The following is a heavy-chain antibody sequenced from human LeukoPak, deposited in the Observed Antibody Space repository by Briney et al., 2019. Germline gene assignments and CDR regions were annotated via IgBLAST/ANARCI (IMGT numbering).Heavy chain of an antibody. CDR2: ISSSDSTI. D-gene: IGHD3-22*01. CDR3: AVDYYDTSGYSRGF. Sequence: GGSLRLSCAASGFTFSTYSMDWVRQAPGKGLEWVSYISSSDSTIYYADSVKGRFTISRDNAKNSLYLQMNSLRAEDTAVYYCAVDYYDTSGYSRGFWGQGTLVTVSS. J-gene: IGHJ4*02. V-gene: IGHV3-48*01. CDR1: GFTFSTYS.